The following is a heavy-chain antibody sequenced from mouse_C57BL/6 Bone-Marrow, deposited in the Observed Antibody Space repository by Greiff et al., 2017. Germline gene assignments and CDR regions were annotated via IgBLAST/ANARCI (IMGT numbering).Heavy chain of an antibody. J-gene: IGHJ2*01. CDR1: GYTFTDYY. Sequence: EVKLMESGPVLVKPGASVKMSCKASGYTFTDYYMNWVKQSHGKSLEWIGVINPYNGGTSYNQKFKGKDTLTVDKSSSTAYMELNSLTSEDSAVYYCASPGYGYWGQGTTLTVSS. CDR2: INPYNGGT. V-gene: IGHV1-19*01. CDR3: ASPGYGY. D-gene: IGHD2-2*01.